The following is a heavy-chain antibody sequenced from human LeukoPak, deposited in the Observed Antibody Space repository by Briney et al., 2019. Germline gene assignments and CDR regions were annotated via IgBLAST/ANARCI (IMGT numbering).Heavy chain of an antibody. CDR2: ISSSGSTI. V-gene: IGHV3-48*04. J-gene: IGHJ6*04. CDR3: AELGITMIGGV. CDR1: GFTFSTYT. D-gene: IGHD3-10*02. Sequence: GGSLRLSCAASGFTFSTYTMNWVRQAPGKGLEWVSYISSSGSTIYYADSVKGRFTISRDNAKNSLYLQMSSLRAEDTAVYYCAELGITMIGGVWGKGTTVTISS.